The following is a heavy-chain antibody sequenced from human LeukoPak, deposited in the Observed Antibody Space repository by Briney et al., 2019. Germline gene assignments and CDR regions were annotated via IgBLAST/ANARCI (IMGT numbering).Heavy chain of an antibody. CDR1: GGTFGSYA. J-gene: IGHJ6*03. CDR3: ARVGVYYGSGSYYKPYYYYYMDV. D-gene: IGHD3-10*01. V-gene: IGHV1-69*05. Sequence: GSSVKVSCKASGGTFGSYAISWVRQAPGQGLEWMGGIIPIFGTANYAQKFQGRVTITTDESTSTAYMELSSLRSEDTAVYYCARVGVYYGSGSYYKPYYYYYMDVWGKGTTVTVSS. CDR2: IIPIFGTA.